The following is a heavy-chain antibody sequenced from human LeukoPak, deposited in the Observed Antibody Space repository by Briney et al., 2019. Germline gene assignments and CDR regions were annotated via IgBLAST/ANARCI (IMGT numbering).Heavy chain of an antibody. J-gene: IGHJ3*02. CDR1: GGSISSSGYY. CDR2: IYSSGST. V-gene: IGHV4-39*07. CDR3: ARGPYSYDSSGAFDI. D-gene: IGHD3-22*01. Sequence: PSETLSLTCTVSGGSISSSGYYWGWIRQPPGKGLEWIGSIYSSGSTNYNPSLKSRVTISVDTSKNQFSLKLSSVTAADTAVYFCARGPYSYDSSGAFDIWGQRTMVTVSS.